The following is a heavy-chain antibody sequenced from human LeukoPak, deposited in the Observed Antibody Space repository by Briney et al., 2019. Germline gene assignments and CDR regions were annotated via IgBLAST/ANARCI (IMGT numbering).Heavy chain of an antibody. CDR1: GYTFTGYY. J-gene: IGHJ3*02. Sequence: GASVKVSCKASGYTFTGYYMHWVRQAPGQGLEWMGWINPNSGGTNYAQKFQGRVTMTRDTSISTAYMELSRLRSDDTAVYYCARDPIEATTGTVDAFDIWGQGTMVTVSS. CDR3: ARDPIEATTGTVDAFDI. V-gene: IGHV1-2*02. CDR2: INPNSGGT. D-gene: IGHD1-1*01.